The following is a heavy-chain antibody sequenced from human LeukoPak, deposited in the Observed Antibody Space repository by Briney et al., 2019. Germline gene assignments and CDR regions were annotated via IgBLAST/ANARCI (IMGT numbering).Heavy chain of an antibody. J-gene: IGHJ4*02. CDR2: INPNSGGT. Sequence: GASVKVSCKASGYTFTGYYMHLVRQAPGQGLEWMGWINPNSGGTNYAQKFQGRVTMTRDTSISTAYMELSSLRPDDTAVYYCAREVVTVFKEFDYWGQGTLVTVSS. V-gene: IGHV1-2*02. CDR3: AREVVTVFKEFDY. D-gene: IGHD2-21*02. CDR1: GYTFTGYY.